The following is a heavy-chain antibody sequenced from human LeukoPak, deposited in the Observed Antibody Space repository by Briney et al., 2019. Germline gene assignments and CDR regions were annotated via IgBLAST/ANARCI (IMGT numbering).Heavy chain of an antibody. J-gene: IGHJ4*02. V-gene: IGHV1-2*06. CDR2: INPNSGGT. CDR1: GYTFTGYY. D-gene: IGHD3-22*01. CDR3: ARRVGYDSSGYYYVSTGSLVY. Sequence: ASVKVSCKASGYTFTGYYMHWVRQAPGQGLEWMGRINPNSGGTNYAQKFQGRVTMTRGTSISTAYMELSRLRSDDTAVYYCARRVGYDSSGYYYVSTGSLVYWGQGTLVTVSS.